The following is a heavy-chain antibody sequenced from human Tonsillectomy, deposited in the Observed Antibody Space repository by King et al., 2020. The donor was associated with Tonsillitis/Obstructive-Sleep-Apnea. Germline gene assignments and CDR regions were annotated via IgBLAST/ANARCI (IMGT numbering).Heavy chain of an antibody. J-gene: IGHJ4*02. V-gene: IGHV4-34*01. D-gene: IGHD2-2*01. Sequence: VQLQPWGAGLLKPSETLSLTCAVYGGAFSGYYWSWIRQPPGKGLEWIGEINHMGSTTYNPSLKSRVPISVDTSKNQFSLKLSSVTAAATSVYYCARDKRYCSSTSCYVYYFDYWGQGTLVTVSS. CDR2: INHMGST. CDR1: GGAFSGYY. CDR3: ARDKRYCSSTSCYVYYFDY.